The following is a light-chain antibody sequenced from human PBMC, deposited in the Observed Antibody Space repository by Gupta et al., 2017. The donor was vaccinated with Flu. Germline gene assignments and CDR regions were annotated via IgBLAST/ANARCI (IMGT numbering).Light chain of an antibody. V-gene: IGKV3-15*01. Sequence: PATLSVSPGERATLSCRASQNIRTKLVWYQQKPGLPIRLLIYDVSTRATGISARFTGSGFGTEFSLTINSLQSEDFAVYYCQQTDKWPATFGQGTKVEVK. CDR3: QQTDKWPAT. CDR1: QNIRTK. CDR2: DVS. J-gene: IGKJ1*01.